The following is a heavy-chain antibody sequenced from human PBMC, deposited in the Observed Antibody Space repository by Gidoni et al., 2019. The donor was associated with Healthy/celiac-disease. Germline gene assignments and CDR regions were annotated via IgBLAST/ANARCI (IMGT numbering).Heavy chain of an antibody. V-gene: IGHV3-11*06. CDR2: ISSSSSYT. D-gene: IGHD4-17*01. CDR3: ARYYGDPYYFDY. Sequence: GLEWVSYISSSSSYTNYADSVKGRFTISRDNAKNSLYLQMNSLRAEDTALYYCARYYGDPYYFDYWGQGTLVTVSS. J-gene: IGHJ4*02.